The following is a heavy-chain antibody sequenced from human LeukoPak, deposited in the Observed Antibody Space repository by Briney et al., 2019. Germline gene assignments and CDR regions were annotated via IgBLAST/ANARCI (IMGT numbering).Heavy chain of an antibody. CDR2: IYWDDDK. CDR1: GFSLSTSGVG. Sequence: SGPTLVKPTQTLTLTCTFSGFSLSTSGVGVAWIRQPPAKALEWLALIYWDDDKRYSPSLKSRLTITKDTSKKQVVLTMTNMDPVDTATYYCVRSSDLYDSSGSYPYYFDYWGQGTLVTVSS. V-gene: IGHV2-5*02. CDR3: VRSSDLYDSSGSYPYYFDY. J-gene: IGHJ4*02. D-gene: IGHD3-22*01.